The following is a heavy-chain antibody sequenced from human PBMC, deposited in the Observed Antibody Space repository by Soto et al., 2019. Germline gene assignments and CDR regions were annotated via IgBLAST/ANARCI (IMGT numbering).Heavy chain of an antibody. CDR1: GFTFRSYW. Sequence: GSLRLSCSASGFTFRSYWMTWVRQAPGKGLEWVANVKTDGSEKYYADSMKGRFTISRDNAKNSMFLQLDTLRAEDTAVYYCARLKDRHPTAAYYYYDMDVWGQGTTVT. J-gene: IGHJ6*02. V-gene: IGHV3-7*01. CDR2: VKTDGSEK. D-gene: IGHD6-25*01. CDR3: ARLKDRHPTAAYYYYDMDV.